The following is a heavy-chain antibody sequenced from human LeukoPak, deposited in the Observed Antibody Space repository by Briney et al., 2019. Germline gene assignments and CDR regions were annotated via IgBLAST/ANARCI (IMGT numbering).Heavy chain of an antibody. J-gene: IGHJ5*02. CDR2: IIPTFGTA. CDR3: ARDRGGYSYGYGGFDP. CDR1: GGTFSSYA. Sequence: SVKVSCKASGGTFSSYAISWVRQAPGQGLEWMGGIIPTFGTANYAQKFQGRVTITTDESTSTAYMELSSLRSEDTAVYYCARDRGGYSYGYGGFDPWGQGTLVTVSS. V-gene: IGHV1-69*05. D-gene: IGHD5-18*01.